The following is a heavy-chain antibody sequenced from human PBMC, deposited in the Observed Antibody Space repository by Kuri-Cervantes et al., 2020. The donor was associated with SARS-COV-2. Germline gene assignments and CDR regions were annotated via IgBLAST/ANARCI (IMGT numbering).Heavy chain of an antibody. Sequence: GESLKISCVGSGFTFSTSWMSWVRQAPGKGLEWVANIGQDGGVKYYVDSAKGRFTISRDNAKNSLYLQMNSLRTDDMAVYYCAIGGNYWHAWGQGTLVTVSS. V-gene: IGHV3-7*01. J-gene: IGHJ5*02. CDR3: AIGGNYWHA. CDR2: IGQDGGVK. D-gene: IGHD1-1*01. CDR1: GFTFSTSW.